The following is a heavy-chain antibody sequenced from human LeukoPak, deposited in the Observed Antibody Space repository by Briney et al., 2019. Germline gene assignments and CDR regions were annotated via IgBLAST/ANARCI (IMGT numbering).Heavy chain of an antibody. CDR1: GFTFSEDY. CDR3: TRSYVSGTYPPDY. D-gene: IGHD3-10*01. J-gene: IGHJ4*02. Sequence: PGGSLRLSCAASGFTFSEDYMGWVRQAPGKGLEWVGGNRNKVNSYITQYPQSVKGKITISSDDSKNSLYLQMNRLKTDDTAAYYSTRSYVSGTYPPDYWGQGTLVTVSS. V-gene: IGHV3-72*01. CDR2: NRNKVNSYIT.